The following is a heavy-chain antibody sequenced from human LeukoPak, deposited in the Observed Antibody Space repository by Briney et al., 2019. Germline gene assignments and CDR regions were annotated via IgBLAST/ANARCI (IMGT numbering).Heavy chain of an antibody. V-gene: IGHV4-39*01. CDR2: IYYSGST. D-gene: IGHD3-3*01. CDR1: GGSISSSSYY. J-gene: IGHJ5*02. CDR3: ARHRPSYDFWSGVNWFDP. Sequence: SETLSLTCTVSGGSISSSSYYWGWIRQPPGKGLEWIGSIYYSGSTYYNPSLNSRVTISVDTSKNHFSLKLSSVTAAATAVYYCARHRPSYDFWSGVNWFDPWGQGTLVTVSS.